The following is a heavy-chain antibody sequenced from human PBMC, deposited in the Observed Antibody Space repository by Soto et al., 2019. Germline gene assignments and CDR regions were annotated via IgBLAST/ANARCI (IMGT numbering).Heavy chain of an antibody. J-gene: IGHJ4*02. CDR1: GFTFSNYW. CDR2: ISPNGRDE. V-gene: IGHV3-7*03. D-gene: IGHD2-15*01. CDR3: ARIPCIAGSCFYDS. Sequence: EVQLVESGGDLVQPGGSLRLSCAASGFTFSNYWMSWVRQASGKGLEWVANISPNGRDERDVDSARGRVTISRDNANNVLYLQMNSLRDDDSAVYFCARIPCIAGSCFYDSWGQGTLVTVSS.